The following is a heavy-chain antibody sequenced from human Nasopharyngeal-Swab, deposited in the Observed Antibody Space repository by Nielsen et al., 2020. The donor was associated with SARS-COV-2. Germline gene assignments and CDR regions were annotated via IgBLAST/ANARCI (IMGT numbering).Heavy chain of an antibody. CDR2: IIPIFGTA. V-gene: IGHV1-69*19. Sequence: WVGQASGQGLEWMGGIIPIFGTANYAQKFQGRVTITADESTSTAYMELSSLRSEDTAVYYCARGPSSGYYLYAFDIWGQGTMVTVSS. CDR3: ARGPSSGYYLYAFDI. D-gene: IGHD3-22*01. J-gene: IGHJ3*02.